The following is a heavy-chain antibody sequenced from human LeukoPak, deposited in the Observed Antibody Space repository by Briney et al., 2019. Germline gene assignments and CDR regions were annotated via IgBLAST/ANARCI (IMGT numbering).Heavy chain of an antibody. CDR2: ISGSGGST. CDR1: GFTFSSYG. Sequence: GGSLRLSCAASGFTFSSYGMSWVRQAPGKGLEWVSAISGSGGSTYYADSVKGRFTISRDNSKSTLYLQMNSLRAEDTAVYYCAKDPSGEWDYWGQGTLVTVSS. V-gene: IGHV3-23*01. CDR3: AKDPSGEWDY. J-gene: IGHJ4*02. D-gene: IGHD3-16*01.